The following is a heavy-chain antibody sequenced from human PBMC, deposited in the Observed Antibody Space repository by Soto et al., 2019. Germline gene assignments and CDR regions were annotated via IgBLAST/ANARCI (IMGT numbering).Heavy chain of an antibody. CDR3: SRGGAARPDF. Sequence: DVHLVSSGGGFVLPGGSMRLSCGASGFKFTSYGMNWVRQSPGKGFEWLAYISGFSATIKYADSVRGRFIVSRDNDINSLYLQLSDLRHDDTAVYYCSRGGAARPDFWGQGSLVVVSS. D-gene: IGHD2-15*01. V-gene: IGHV3-48*02. J-gene: IGHJ4*02. CDR1: GFKFTSYG. CDR2: ISGFSATI.